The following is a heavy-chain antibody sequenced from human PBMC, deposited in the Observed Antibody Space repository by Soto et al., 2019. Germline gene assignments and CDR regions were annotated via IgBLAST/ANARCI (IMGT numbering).Heavy chain of an antibody. CDR2: ILVDGRT. CDR3: AKATATGGGAFDF. Sequence: GGSLRLSCAASGFPCGSYDMTWVRQAPGKGLEWVSTILVDGRTFYVDSVKGRFTISRDNYRNTVYLQMNSLTAGDTALYYCAKATATGGGAFDFCGQGTMVTVSS. V-gene: IGHV3-23*01. CDR1: GFPCGSYD. D-gene: IGHD2-8*02. J-gene: IGHJ3*01.